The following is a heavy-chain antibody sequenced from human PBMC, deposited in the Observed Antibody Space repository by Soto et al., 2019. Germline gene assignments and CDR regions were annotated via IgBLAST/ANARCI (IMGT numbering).Heavy chain of an antibody. CDR3: ARSKYYSSGWFFAFDI. CDR1: GFTFSSYG. J-gene: IGHJ3*02. Sequence: GGSMRLSCAASGFTFSSYGMHWVSQAPGKGLEWVAAIWYDGSNKYYADSVKGRFTISRDNSKNTLYLQMNSLRAEDTAVYYCARSKYYSSGWFFAFDIWGQGTMVTVSS. V-gene: IGHV3-33*01. D-gene: IGHD6-19*01. CDR2: IWYDGSNK.